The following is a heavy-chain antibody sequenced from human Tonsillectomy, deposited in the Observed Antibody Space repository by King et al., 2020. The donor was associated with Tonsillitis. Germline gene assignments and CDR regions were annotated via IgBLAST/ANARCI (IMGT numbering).Heavy chain of an antibody. CDR1: GFTFSDHY. D-gene: IGHD3-3*01. CDR2: ISKSGSTL. CDR3: ARAVSKVRFLEWSEDYYYYMDV. J-gene: IGHJ6*03. V-gene: IGHV3-11*01. Sequence: QVQLVESGGGLVKPGGSLRLSCAASGFTFSDHYMSWIRQSPGKGLEWVSHISKSGSTLYYADSVKGRFTISRDNAKNSLYLQMNSLRAEDTAVYYCARAVSKVRFLEWSEDYYYYMDVWGKGTTVTVSS.